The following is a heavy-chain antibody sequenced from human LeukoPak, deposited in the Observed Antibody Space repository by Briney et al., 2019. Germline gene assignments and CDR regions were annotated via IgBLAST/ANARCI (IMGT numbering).Heavy chain of an antibody. Sequence: SQTLSLTCSVSVAPIQSCNYYWSWIRQPAGKGLEWIRRIYNTGNTNYDPTLQSRVTMSPDTSKNPSSLRLRSVTAADTAVYYCARRGDAYNDAFDIWGQGTMVVVSS. J-gene: IGHJ3*02. CDR2: IYNTGNT. CDR3: ARRGDAYNDAFDI. D-gene: IGHD5-24*01. CDR1: VAPIQSCNYY. V-gene: IGHV4-61*02.